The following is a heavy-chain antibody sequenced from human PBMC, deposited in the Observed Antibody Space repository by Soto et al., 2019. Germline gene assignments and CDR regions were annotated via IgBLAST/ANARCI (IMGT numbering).Heavy chain of an antibody. CDR2: ISSNGGST. V-gene: IGHV3-64D*08. CDR3: VKDKSFQSHREGFDY. D-gene: IGHD1-26*01. CDR1: GFTFSSYA. Sequence: GGSLRLSCSASGFTFSSYAMHWVRQAPGKGLEYVSAISSNGGSTYYADSVKGRFTISRDNSKNTLYLQMSSLRAEDTAVYYCVKDKSFQSHREGFDYWGQGTLVTVSS. J-gene: IGHJ4*02.